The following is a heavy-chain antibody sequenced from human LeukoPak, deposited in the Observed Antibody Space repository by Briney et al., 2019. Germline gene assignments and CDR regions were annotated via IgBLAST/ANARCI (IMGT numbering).Heavy chain of an antibody. CDR3: ARGNTMVRGVIDYFDY. CDR2: INHSGST. D-gene: IGHD3-10*01. Sequence: PSETLSLTCAVYGGSFSGYYWSWIRQPPGKGLEWIGEINHSGSTNYSPSLKSRVTISVDTSKNQFSLKLSSVTAADTAVYYCARGNTMVRGVIDYFDYWGQGTLVTVSS. V-gene: IGHV4-34*01. J-gene: IGHJ4*02. CDR1: GGSFSGYY.